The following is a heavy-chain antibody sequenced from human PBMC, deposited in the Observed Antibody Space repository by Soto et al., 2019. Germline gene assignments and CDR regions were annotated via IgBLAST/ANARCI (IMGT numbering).Heavy chain of an antibody. D-gene: IGHD2-21*02. V-gene: IGHV4-59*01. CDR1: GGSIRSYY. CDR3: ARDLWGYCGTDCYPLDV. CDR2: IYYSGST. J-gene: IGHJ6*02. Sequence: SETLSLTCTVSGGSIRSYYWSWIRQPPGKGLEWIGYIYYSGSTNYNPSLKSRVTISVDTSKNQFSLKLSSVTAADTAVYYCARDLWGYCGTDCYPLDVWGQGTTVTVS.